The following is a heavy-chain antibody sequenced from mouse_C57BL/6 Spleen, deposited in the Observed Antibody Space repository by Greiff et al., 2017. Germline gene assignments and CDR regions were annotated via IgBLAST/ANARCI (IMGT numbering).Heavy chain of an antibody. CDR1: GYTFTSYW. CDR3: SRTGSYYAMDY. Sequence: QVQLKQPGAELVRPGSSVKLSCKASGYTFTSYWMDWVQQRPGQGLEWIGNIYPSDSETYYNQKFKDKATLTVDKSSSTAYMQLSSLTSEDSAVYYGSRTGSYYAMDYWGQGTSVTVSS. D-gene: IGHD4-1*01. CDR2: IYPSDSET. V-gene: IGHV1-61*01. J-gene: IGHJ4*01.